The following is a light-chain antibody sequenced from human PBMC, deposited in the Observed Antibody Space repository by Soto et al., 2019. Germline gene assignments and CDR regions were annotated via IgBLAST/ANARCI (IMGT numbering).Light chain of an antibody. Sequence: SPSSLSASVGDRVTITCRASQSMSNYLNWYHQKPGKAPNLLIYSASSLQSGVQPRFSGSGSGTDCTLSISSLQPEDFATYYCKQSYTTPWTFGQGTKVEIK. V-gene: IGKV1-39*01. CDR1: QSMSNY. J-gene: IGKJ1*01. CDR2: SAS. CDR3: KQSYTTPWT.